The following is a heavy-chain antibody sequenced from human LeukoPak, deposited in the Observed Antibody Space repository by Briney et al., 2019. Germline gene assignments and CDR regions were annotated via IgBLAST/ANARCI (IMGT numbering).Heavy chain of an antibody. CDR3: AKGSLDYYYYGMDV. CDR2: ISYDGSNE. D-gene: IGHD3-16*01. Sequence: PGGSLRLSCAASGFTFSTYGMHWVRQAPGKGLEWVAVISYDGSNEYYADSVKGRFTISRDNSKNTLYLQMSSLRAEDTALYYCAKGSLDYYYYGMDVWGQGTTVTVSS. V-gene: IGHV3-30*18. CDR1: GFTFSTYG. J-gene: IGHJ6*02.